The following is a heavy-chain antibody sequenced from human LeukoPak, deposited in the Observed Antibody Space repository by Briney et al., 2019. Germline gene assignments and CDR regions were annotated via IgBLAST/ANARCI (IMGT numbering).Heavy chain of an antibody. V-gene: IGHV1-2*02. CDR2: INPNSGGT. CDR1: GYTFTGYY. J-gene: IGHJ4*02. D-gene: IGHD3-3*01. CDR3: VREFYGVAGVDY. Sequence: ASVKVSCKASGYTFTGYYMHWVRQAPGQGLEWMGWINPNSGGTNYAQKFQGRVTMTRDTSISTAYMELSRLRSDDTAVYYCVREFYGVAGVDYWGQGTLVTVSS.